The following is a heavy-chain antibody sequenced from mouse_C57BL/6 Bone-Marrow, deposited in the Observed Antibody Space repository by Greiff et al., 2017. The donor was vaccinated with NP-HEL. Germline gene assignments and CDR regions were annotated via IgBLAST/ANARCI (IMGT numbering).Heavy chain of an antibody. D-gene: IGHD2-4*01. CDR1: GYTFTDYN. J-gene: IGHJ4*01. Sequence: EVQLQQSGPELVKPGASVKMSCKASGYTFTDYNMHWVKQSHGKSLEWIGYINPNNGGTSYNQKFKGKATLTVNKSSSTAYMELRSLTSEDSAVYYCARESVDDYDGYAMDYWGQGTSVTVSS. CDR3: ARESVDDYDGYAMDY. V-gene: IGHV1-22*01. CDR2: INPNNGGT.